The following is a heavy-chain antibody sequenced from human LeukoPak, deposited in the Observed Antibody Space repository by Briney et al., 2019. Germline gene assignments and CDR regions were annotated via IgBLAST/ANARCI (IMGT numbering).Heavy chain of an antibody. J-gene: IGHJ1*01. CDR3: ARDLYCSGGTCNQH. CDR2: ISVGGDT. D-gene: IGHD2-15*01. Sequence: PGGSLRLSCAASGFSVSSNYMSWVRQAPGKGLEWVSVISVGGDTHYADSVKGRFTLSRDNSKNTVYLQLNSLRAEDTAVYYCARDLYCSGGTCNQHWGQGTLVTISS. CDR1: GFSVSSNY. V-gene: IGHV3-53*01.